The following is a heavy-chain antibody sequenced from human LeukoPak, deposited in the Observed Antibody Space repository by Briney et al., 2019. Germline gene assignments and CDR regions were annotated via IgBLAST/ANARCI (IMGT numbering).Heavy chain of an antibody. D-gene: IGHD3-10*01. Sequence: ASVKVSCKAFGYTFTSYYLHWVRQAPAQGLEWLARINLSGGDTMYAQKFQGRVSVTADTSTSTLYIELSSLRSDDTAVYYCVREIYTGSGSYIYWGQGTLVTVCS. V-gene: IGHV1-46*01. CDR1: GYTFTSYY. J-gene: IGHJ4*02. CDR3: VREIYTGSGSYIY. CDR2: INLSGGDT.